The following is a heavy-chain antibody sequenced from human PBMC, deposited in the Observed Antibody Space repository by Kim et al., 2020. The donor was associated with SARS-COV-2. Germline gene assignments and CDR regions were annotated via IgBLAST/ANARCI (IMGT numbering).Heavy chain of an antibody. V-gene: IGHV3-48*04. CDR3: ASQSSAFDI. CDR2: RTI. Sequence: RTIYHADSVKGRFTISRDNAKNSLYLQMNSLRAEDTAVYYCASQSSAFDIWGQGTMVTVSS. J-gene: IGHJ3*02. D-gene: IGHD6-13*01.